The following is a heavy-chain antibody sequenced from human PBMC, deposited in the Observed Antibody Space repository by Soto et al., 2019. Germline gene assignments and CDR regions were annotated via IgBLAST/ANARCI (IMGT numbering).Heavy chain of an antibody. D-gene: IGHD6-13*01. CDR2: INAGSGET. CDR3: ARDYRSSWDY. V-gene: IGHV1-3*01. CDR1: GYTFTSYA. J-gene: IGHJ4*02. Sequence: GASVKVSCKASGYTFTSYAIHWVRQAPGHRLEWLGWINAGSGETRYPQEFQDRVTITRDTSASTTYMELSGLRSEDTSVYYCARDYRSSWDYWGQGTQVTVSS.